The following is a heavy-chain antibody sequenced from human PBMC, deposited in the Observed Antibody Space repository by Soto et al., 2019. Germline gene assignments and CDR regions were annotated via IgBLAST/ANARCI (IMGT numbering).Heavy chain of an antibody. CDR3: VKDTVRYSSGINWLDP. CDR1: GFTFSSYG. V-gene: IGHV3-23*01. Sequence: GGSLRLSCAASGFTFSSYGMSWVRQAPGKGLDWVLGISGSGRDTYYADSVKGRFSISRDNSKNTLFLQMSSLRPEDTALYYCVKDTVRYSSGINWLDPWGQGTLVTVSS. D-gene: IGHD6-19*01. CDR2: ISGSGRDT. J-gene: IGHJ5*02.